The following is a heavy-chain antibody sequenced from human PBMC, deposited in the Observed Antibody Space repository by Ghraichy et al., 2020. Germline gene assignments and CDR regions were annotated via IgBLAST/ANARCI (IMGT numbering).Heavy chain of an antibody. CDR1: GFTFNTCW. D-gene: IGHD3-3*01. CDR3: VRDGDHYDFDS. CDR2: IKSDGYST. V-gene: IGHV3-74*01. Sequence: GGSLRLSCAASGFTFNTCWMHWVRQAPGKGLVWVSRIKSDGYSTSYANSVKGRFTISRDNTKNTLYLQMNSLRADDTDVYFCVRDGDHYDFDSWGQGILVTVSS. J-gene: IGHJ4*02.